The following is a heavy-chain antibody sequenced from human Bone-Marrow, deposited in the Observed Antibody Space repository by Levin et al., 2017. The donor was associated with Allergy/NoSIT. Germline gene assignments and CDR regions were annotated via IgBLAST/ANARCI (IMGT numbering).Heavy chain of an antibody. CDR2: SRNKANSYST. D-gene: IGHD5-24*01. J-gene: IGHJ4*02. CDR1: GFTFSDHY. V-gene: IGHV3-72*01. Sequence: GESLKISCVVSGFTFSDHYMDWVRQAPGKGLEWVARSRNKANSYSTVYAASVRGRFTISRDDSKNSLYLQMDSLKIEDTAMYFCVRGYNSFDSWGQGSLVTVSS. CDR3: VRGYNSFDS.